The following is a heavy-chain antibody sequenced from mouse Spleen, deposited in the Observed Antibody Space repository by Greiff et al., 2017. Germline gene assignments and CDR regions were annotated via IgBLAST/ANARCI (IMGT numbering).Heavy chain of an antibody. V-gene: IGHV1-19*01. J-gene: IGHJ1*03. CDR1: GYTFTDYY. CDR2: INPYNGGT. CDR3: ARRVITTVVNWYFDV. Sequence: EVQLQQSGPVLVKPGASVKMSCKASGYTFTDYYMNWVKQSHGKSLEWIGVINPYNGGTSYNQKFKGKATLTVDKSSSTAYMELNSLTSEDSAVXYCARRVITTVVNWYFDVWGTGTTVTVSS. D-gene: IGHD1-1*01.